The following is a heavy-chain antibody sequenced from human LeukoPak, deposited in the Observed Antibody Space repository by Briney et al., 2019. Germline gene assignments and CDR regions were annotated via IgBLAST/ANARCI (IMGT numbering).Heavy chain of an antibody. J-gene: IGHJ3*02. CDR1: GGSFSGYY. V-gene: IGHV4-34*01. D-gene: IGHD3-22*01. Sequence: SETLSLTCAVYGGSFSGYYWSWIRQPPGKGLEWIGEINHSGSTNYNPSLKSRVTISVDTSKNQFSLKLSSVTAADTAVYYCARANGYYYDSSGYAHDAFDIWGQGTMVTVSS. CDR2: INHSGST. CDR3: ARANGYYYDSSGYAHDAFDI.